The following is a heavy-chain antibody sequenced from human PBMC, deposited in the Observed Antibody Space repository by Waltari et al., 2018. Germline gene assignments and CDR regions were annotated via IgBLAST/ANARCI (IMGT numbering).Heavy chain of an antibody. CDR1: GFTLTDYW. V-gene: IGHV3-7*01. J-gene: IGHJ4*02. D-gene: IGHD7-27*01. CDR2: IHKDGSEK. CDR3: VRDHWGPDY. Sequence: EVHLVESGGGLVQPGGSLRLSCAASGFTLTDYWMSWVRQAPGKGPELVANIHKDGSEKNYVDYVKGRFTISRDNAKDSVYLQMNSLRADDTAMYYCVRDHWGPDYWGQGTLVTVSS.